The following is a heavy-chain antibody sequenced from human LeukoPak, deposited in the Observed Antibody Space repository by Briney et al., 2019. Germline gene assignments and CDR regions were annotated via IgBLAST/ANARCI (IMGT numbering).Heavy chain of an antibody. CDR3: ARAMVTRRRYLDY. CDR2: INSDGSST. CDR1: GFTFSSYW. V-gene: IGHV3-74*01. J-gene: IGHJ4*02. D-gene: IGHD2-21*02. Sequence: GGSLRLSCEASGFTFSSYWMHWVRQAPGKGLEWVSRINSDGSSTNYADSVKGRFTISSDNAKNTLYLQMNSLRAEDTAVYYCARAMVTRRRYLDYWGQETLVTVSS.